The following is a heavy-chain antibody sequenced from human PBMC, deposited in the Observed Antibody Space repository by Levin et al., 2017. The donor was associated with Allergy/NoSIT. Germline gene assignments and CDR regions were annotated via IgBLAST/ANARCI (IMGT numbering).Heavy chain of an antibody. D-gene: IGHD5-12*01. CDR3: ARGHIVATINDYYYYYGMDV. CDR1: GFTFSSYA. V-gene: IGHV3-30-3*01. J-gene: IGHJ6*02. Sequence: GESLKISCAASGFTFSSYAMHWVRQAPGKGLEWVAVISYDGSNKYYADSVKGRFTISRDNSKNTLYLQMNSLRAEDTAVYYCARGHIVATINDYYYYYGMDVWGQGTTVTVSS. CDR2: ISYDGSNK.